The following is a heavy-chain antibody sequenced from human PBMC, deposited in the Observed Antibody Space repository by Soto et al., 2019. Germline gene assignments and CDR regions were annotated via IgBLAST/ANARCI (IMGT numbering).Heavy chain of an antibody. CDR1: GGSFSGYY. CDR2: INHSGST. D-gene: IGHD3-9*01. Sequence: PSETLSLTCAVYGGSFSGYYWSWIRQPPGKGLEWRGEINHSGSTNYNPSLKSRVTISVDTSKHQFSLKLSSVTAADTAVYYCARGGTDRITIFRTLYYYYGMDVWGQGPTVTVSS. J-gene: IGHJ6*02. CDR3: ARGGTDRITIFRTLYYYYGMDV. V-gene: IGHV4-34*01.